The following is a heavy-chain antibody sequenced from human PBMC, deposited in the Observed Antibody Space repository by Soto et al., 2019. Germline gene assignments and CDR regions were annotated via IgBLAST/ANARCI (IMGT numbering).Heavy chain of an antibody. CDR3: AARHFWSRPWPDRRLDY. D-gene: IGHD3-3*02. CDR2: ISHSGNT. V-gene: IGHV4-4*02. Sequence: PSETLSLTCAVSGDSINGSHWWMWVRQPPEKGLEWIGQISHSGNTNYNPSLTSRVTISVDKSKNHFSLKLTSVTAADTAVYYCAARHFWSRPWPDRRLDYWGQGTLVTVSS. CDR1: GDSINGSHW. J-gene: IGHJ4*02.